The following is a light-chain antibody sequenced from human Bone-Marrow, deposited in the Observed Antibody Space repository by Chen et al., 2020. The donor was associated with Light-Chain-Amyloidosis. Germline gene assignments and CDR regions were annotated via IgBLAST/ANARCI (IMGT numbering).Light chain of an antibody. V-gene: IGLV2-14*01. J-gene: IGLJ1*01. CDR1: SSDVGGDNH. Sequence: QSALPQPASVSGSPGQSITISCTGTSSDVGGDNHVSWYQQHPDKAPTLMIYEVTNRPSWVPDRFSGSKSDNTASLTISGLQTEDEADYFCSSYTITNTLVFGSGTRVTVL. CDR2: EVT. CDR3: SSYTITNTLV.